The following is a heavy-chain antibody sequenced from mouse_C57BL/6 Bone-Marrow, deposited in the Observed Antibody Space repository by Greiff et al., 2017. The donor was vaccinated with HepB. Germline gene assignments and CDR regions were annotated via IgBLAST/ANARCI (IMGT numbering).Heavy chain of an antibody. CDR1: GFSLTSYG. D-gene: IGHD1-1*01. Sequence: VQRVESGPGLVQPSQRLSITCTVSGFSLTSYGVHWVRQSPGKGLEWLGVIWSGGSTDYNAAFISRLSISKDNSKSQVFFKMNSLQADDTAIYYCARNPIYYYGSCYPYAMDYWGQGTSVTVSS. V-gene: IGHV2-2*01. CDR3: ARNPIYYYGSCYPYAMDY. J-gene: IGHJ4*01. CDR2: IWSGGST.